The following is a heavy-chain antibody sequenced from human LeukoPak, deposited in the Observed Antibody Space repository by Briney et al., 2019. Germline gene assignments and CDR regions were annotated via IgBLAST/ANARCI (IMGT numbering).Heavy chain of an antibody. D-gene: IGHD5-18*01. CDR3: AKDRIQLIFWLNWFDP. V-gene: IGHV3-23*01. J-gene: IGHJ5*02. CDR2: ISGNGGIT. CDR1: EFTFSTYA. Sequence: GGSLRLSCEASEFTFSTYAMHWVRQAPGKGLEWVSGISGNGGITYYADSVRGRFTISRDNSKNTLYLQMNSLRAEDTAVYYCAKDRIQLIFWLNWFDPWGQGTLVTVSS.